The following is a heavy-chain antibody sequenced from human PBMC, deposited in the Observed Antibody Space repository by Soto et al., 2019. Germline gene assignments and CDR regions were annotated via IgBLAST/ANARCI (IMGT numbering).Heavy chain of an antibody. CDR3: ARGDILTGISSSADYYYGMDV. CDR1: GGTFSSYT. Sequence: QVQLVQSGAEVKKPGSSVKVSCKASGGTFSSYTISWVRQAPGQGLEWMGRIIPILGIANYAQKFQGRGTITADKFTSTAYMGLSSLRSEDTAVYYCARGDILTGISSSADYYYGMDVWGQGTTVTVSS. J-gene: IGHJ6*02. CDR2: IIPILGIA. V-gene: IGHV1-69*02. D-gene: IGHD3-9*01.